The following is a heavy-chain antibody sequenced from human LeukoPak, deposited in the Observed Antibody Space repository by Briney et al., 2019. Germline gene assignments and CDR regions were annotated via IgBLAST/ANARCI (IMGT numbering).Heavy chain of an antibody. V-gene: IGHV3-48*03. D-gene: IGHD3-10*02. CDR1: GFTFDDYA. Sequence: GRSLRLSCAASGFTFDDYAMHWVRQAPGKGLEWVSYISSSGSTIYYADSVKGRFTISRDNAKNSLYLQMNSLRAKDTAVYYCAELGITMIGGVWGKGTTVTISS. CDR3: AELGITMIGGV. J-gene: IGHJ6*04. CDR2: ISSSGSTI.